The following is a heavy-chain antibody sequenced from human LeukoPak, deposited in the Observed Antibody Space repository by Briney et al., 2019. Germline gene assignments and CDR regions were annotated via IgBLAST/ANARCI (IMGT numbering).Heavy chain of an antibody. J-gene: IGHJ4*02. CDR2: IIPIFGTA. V-gene: IGHV1-69*05. Sequence: SVKVSCKASGGTFSSYAISWVRQAPGQGLEWMGGIIPIFGTANYAQKFQGRVTITTDESTSTAYMELSSLRSEDTAVYYCARGIYGSGSYYHPNYDYWGQGNLVTVSS. CDR3: ARGIYGSGSYYHPNYDY. CDR1: GGTFSSYA. D-gene: IGHD3-10*01.